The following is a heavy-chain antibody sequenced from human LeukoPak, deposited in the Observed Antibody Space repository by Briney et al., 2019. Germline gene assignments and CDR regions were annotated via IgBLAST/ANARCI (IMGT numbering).Heavy chain of an antibody. D-gene: IGHD2-15*01. J-gene: IGHJ1*01. Sequence: GASVKVSCKASGGTFSSYAISWVRQAPGQGLEWMGGIIPIFGTANYAQKFQGRVTITTDESTSTAYMELSSLRSEDTAVYYCARVGILCSSAEYFQHWGQGTLVTVSS. V-gene: IGHV1-69*05. CDR1: GGTFSSYA. CDR2: IIPIFGTA. CDR3: ARVGILCSSAEYFQH.